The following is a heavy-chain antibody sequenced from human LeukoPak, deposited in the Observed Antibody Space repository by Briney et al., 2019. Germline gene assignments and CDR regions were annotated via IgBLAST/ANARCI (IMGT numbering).Heavy chain of an antibody. V-gene: IGHV3-23*01. J-gene: IGHJ5*02. CDR3: AKDRVSPGFNWFDP. D-gene: IGHD2/OR15-2a*01. CDR2: INGRGDNT. Sequence: PGGSLRLSCAASGVIISSYAMSWVRQAPGKGLEWVSAINGRGDNTYYADFVKGRFTISRDNSKNTVYLQMNSLRTEDTAVYYCAKDRVSPGFNWFDPWGQGTLVTVSS. CDR1: GVIISSYA.